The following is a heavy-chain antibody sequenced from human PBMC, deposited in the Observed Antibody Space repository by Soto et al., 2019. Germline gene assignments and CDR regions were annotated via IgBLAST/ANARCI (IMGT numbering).Heavy chain of an antibody. V-gene: IGHV4-34*01. D-gene: IGHD4-17*01. CDR2: INHSGST. J-gene: IGHJ4*02. CDR3: ARAKSHDYGDYGFFFDY. Sequence: SETLSLTCAVYGGSFSGYDWSWIHQPPGKGLEWIGEINHSGSTNYNPSLKSRVTISVDTSKNQFSLKLSSVTAADTAVYYCARAKSHDYGDYGFFFDYWGQGTLVTVSS. CDR1: GGSFSGYD.